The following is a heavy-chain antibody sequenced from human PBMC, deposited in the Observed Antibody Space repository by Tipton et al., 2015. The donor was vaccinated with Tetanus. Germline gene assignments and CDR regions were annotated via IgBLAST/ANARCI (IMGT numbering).Heavy chain of an antibody. CDR3: ASLPKHWLAPRGAP. CDR1: GGSISSPSYY. CDR2: VYYSGTT. J-gene: IGHJ5*02. V-gene: IGHV4-39*01. D-gene: IGHD6-19*01. Sequence: TLSLTCTVSGGSISSPSYYWGWIRQPPGKGLEWIGSVYYSGTTYYNPSLRNRLTVSRDTSKNQFSLNLTSVTAADTAVYYCASLPKHWLAPRGAPWGQGTLVTVSS.